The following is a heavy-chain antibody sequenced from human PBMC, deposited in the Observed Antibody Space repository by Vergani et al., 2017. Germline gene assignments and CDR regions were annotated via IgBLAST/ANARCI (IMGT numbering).Heavy chain of an antibody. V-gene: IGHV3-21*01. Sequence: EVQLVESGGGLVKPGGSLRLSCAASGFTFSSYSMNWVRKAPGKGLEWVSSISSSSSYIYYADSVKGRFTISRDNAKNSLYLQMNSLRAEDTAVYYCAGGLKGYYFDYWGQGTLVTVSS. D-gene: IGHD2-21*01. CDR3: AGGLKGYYFDY. CDR1: GFTFSSYS. J-gene: IGHJ4*02. CDR2: ISSSSSYI.